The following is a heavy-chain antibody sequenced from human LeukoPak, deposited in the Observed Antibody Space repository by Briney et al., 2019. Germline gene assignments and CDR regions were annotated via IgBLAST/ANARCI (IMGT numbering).Heavy chain of an antibody. CDR1: GGTFSSYT. Sequence: SVKVSCKASGGTFSSYTISWVRQAPGQGLEWMGRIIPILGIANYAQKVQGGVTITADKSTSTAYMELSSLRSEDTAVYYCARDGYETYYYGSGSYSNWFDPWGQGTLVTVSS. D-gene: IGHD3-10*01. CDR3: ARDGYETYYYGSGSYSNWFDP. J-gene: IGHJ5*02. V-gene: IGHV1-69*04. CDR2: IIPILGIA.